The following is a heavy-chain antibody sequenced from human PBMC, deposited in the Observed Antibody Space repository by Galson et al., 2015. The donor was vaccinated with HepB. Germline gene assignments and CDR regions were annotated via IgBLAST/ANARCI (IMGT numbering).Heavy chain of an antibody. Sequence: SLRLSCAASGFIFSSSAMSWVRQAPGKGLEWVSGIGGSGSTTYYADSVKGRFTISRDNSKNPLYLQMNSLRAEDTAVYYCARPKGATVSAFDIWGQGTMATVSS. D-gene: IGHD4-17*01. V-gene: IGHV3-23*01. CDR3: ARPKGATVSAFDI. CDR1: GFIFSSSA. CDR2: IGGSGSTT. J-gene: IGHJ3*02.